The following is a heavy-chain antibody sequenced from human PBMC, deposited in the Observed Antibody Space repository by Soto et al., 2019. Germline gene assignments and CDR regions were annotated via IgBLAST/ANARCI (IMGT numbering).Heavy chain of an antibody. V-gene: IGHV4-31*03. D-gene: IGHD6-13*01. CDR2: IYYSGST. J-gene: IGHJ5*02. CDR1: GGSISSGGYY. Sequence: QVQLQESGLGLVKPSQTLSLTCTVSGGSISSGGYYWSWIRQHPGKGLEWIGYIYYSGSTYYNPSLKSRVTISVDTSKNQFSLKLSSVTAADTAVYYCARRSIAAAGWWFDPWGQGTLVTVSS. CDR3: ARRSIAAAGWWFDP.